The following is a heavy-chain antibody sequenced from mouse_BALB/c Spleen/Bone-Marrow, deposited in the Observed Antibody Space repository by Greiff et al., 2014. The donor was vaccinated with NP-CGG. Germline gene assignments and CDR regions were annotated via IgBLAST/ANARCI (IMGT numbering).Heavy chain of an antibody. CDR2: INPYNDDT. CDR1: GYTFTSYI. Sequence: VQLQQSGPELAKPGASVKMSCKASGYTFTSYIMHWVKQTPGQGLEWIGYINPYNDDTKYNEKFKGKATLTSDKSSSTAYMELSSLTSEDSAVYYCARSYGSPFDYWGQGTTLTVSS. D-gene: IGHD1-1*01. V-gene: IGHV1-14*01. J-gene: IGHJ2*01. CDR3: ARSYGSPFDY.